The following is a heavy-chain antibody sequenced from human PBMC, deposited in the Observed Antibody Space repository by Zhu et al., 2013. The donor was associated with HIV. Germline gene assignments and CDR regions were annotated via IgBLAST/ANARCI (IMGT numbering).Heavy chain of an antibody. Sequence: QVQLVQSGVEVKKPGSSVKVSCKASGGTFSSYAISWVRQAPGQGLEWMGGIIPIFGTANYAQKFQGRVTITADESTSTAYMELSSLRSEDTAVYYCASHYGGNSNGYYYYYGMDVWGQGTTVTVSS. J-gene: IGHJ6*02. D-gene: IGHD4-17*01. CDR1: GGTFSSYA. CDR2: IIPIFGTA. V-gene: IGHV1-69*01. CDR3: ASHYGGNSNGYYYYYGMDV.